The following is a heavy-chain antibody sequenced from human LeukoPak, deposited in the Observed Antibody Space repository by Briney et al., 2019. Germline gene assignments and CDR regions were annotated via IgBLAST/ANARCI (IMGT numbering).Heavy chain of an antibody. D-gene: IGHD2-2*01. V-gene: IGHV3-48*01. CDR1: GFSTRTYS. J-gene: IGHJ4*02. CDR3: ARDGPPAGAGDFDY. CDR2: IGSTSI. Sequence: TGGSLRLSCAASGFSTRTYSMGWVRQAPGKGLEWVSYIGSTSIYADSVKGRFTISRYNAKNTLYLQMNSLRAEDTAVYYCARDGPPAGAGDFDYWGQGTPVTVSS.